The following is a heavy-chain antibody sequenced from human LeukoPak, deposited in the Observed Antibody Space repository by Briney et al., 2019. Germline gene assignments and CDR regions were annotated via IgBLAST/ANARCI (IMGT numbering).Heavy chain of an antibody. D-gene: IGHD3-22*01. V-gene: IGHV1-2*02. J-gene: IGHJ3*02. CDR3: ARAQYYYDSSGYYDYYGGDAFDI. Sequence: ASVKVSCKASGYTFTGYYMHWVRQAPGQGLEWMGWINPNSGGTNYAQKFQGRVTMTRDTSISTAYMELSRLRSDDTAVYYCARAQYYYDSSGYYDYYGGDAFDIWGQGTMVTVSS. CDR1: GYTFTGYY. CDR2: INPNSGGT.